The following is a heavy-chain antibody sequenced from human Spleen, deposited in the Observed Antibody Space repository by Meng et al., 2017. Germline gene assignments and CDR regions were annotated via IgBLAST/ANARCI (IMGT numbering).Heavy chain of an antibody. V-gene: IGHV1-18*04. J-gene: IGHJ4*02. CDR1: GYTFINYG. Sequence: ASVKVSCKASGYTFINYGISWVRQAPGQGLEWMGWISAYLGNTDYAQKLQDRVTMTTDTSTNTAYMELRSLRSDDTAVYYCARDLRGEGGHFDSWGQGTPVTVSS. CDR2: ISAYLGNT. CDR3: ARDLRGEGGHFDS. D-gene: IGHD3-10*01.